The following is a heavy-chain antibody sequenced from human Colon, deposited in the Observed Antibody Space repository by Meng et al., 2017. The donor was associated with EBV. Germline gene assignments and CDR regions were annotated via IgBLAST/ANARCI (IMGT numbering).Heavy chain of an antibody. V-gene: IGHV4-61*01. D-gene: IGHD4-17*01. Sequence: QGRRQEPGQVQVKPSGTLSLTCAVSGGLVSSGSLYWCWIRQPPGKGLEWVGCVYYGQSTNYNPSLETRVTMSLDTTRNQFSLSLRSVTAADTATYFCARAGSMVHGDSFDSWGQGTLVTVSS. CDR2: VYYGQST. CDR1: GGLVSSGSLY. J-gene: IGHJ4*02. CDR3: ARAGSMVHGDSFDS.